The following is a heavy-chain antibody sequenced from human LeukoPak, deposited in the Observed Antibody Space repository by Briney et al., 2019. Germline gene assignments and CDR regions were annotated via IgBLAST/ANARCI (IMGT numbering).Heavy chain of an antibody. CDR1: GGSISSYY. J-gene: IGHJ4*02. Sequence: SETLSLTCTVSGGSISSYYWSWIRQPPGKGLEWIGYIYYSGSTNYNPSLKSRVTISVDTSKNQFSLKLSSVTAADTAVYYCARHPYWVYYFDYWGRGTLVTVSS. CDR2: IYYSGST. CDR3: ARHPYWVYYFDY. D-gene: IGHD2-15*01. V-gene: IGHV4-59*08.